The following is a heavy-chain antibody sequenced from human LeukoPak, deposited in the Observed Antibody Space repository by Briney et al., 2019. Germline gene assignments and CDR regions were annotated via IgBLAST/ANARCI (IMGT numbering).Heavy chain of an antibody. D-gene: IGHD4-17*01. Sequence: SETLSFTCTVSGGSVSSGSYYWSWIRQPPGKGLEWIGYIYYSGSTNYNPSLKSRVTISVDTSKNQFSLKLSSVTAADTAVYYCAREHDYGRFDFWGQGTLVVVSS. J-gene: IGHJ4*02. CDR2: IYYSGST. CDR1: GGSVSSGSYY. V-gene: IGHV4-61*01. CDR3: AREHDYGRFDF.